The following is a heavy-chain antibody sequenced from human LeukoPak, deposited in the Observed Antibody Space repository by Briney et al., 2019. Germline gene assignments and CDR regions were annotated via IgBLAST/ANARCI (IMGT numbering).Heavy chain of an antibody. V-gene: IGHV3-48*03. CDR3: ARIRRFPNWFDP. J-gene: IGHJ5*02. CDR1: GFTFSSYE. Sequence: PGGSLRLSCAASGFTFSSYEMNWVRQAPGKGLEWVSYISSSGTIIYYADSVKGRFTISRDNAKNSLYLQMNSLRAEDTAVYYCARIRRFPNWFDPWGQGTLVTVSS. D-gene: IGHD2-21*01. CDR2: ISSSGTII.